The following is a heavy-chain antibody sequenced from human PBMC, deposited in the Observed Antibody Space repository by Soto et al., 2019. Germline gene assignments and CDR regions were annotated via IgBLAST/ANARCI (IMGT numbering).Heavy chain of an antibody. CDR1: GYTFTSYG. Sequence: ASVKVSCKASGYTFTSYGISWVRQAPGQGLEWMGWISAYNGNTNYAQKLQGRVTMTTDTSTSTAYMELRSLRSDDTAVYYCARYYYYDSSGSFDYWGQGTLVTVSS. CDR2: ISAYNGNT. D-gene: IGHD3-22*01. J-gene: IGHJ4*02. V-gene: IGHV1-18*01. CDR3: ARYYYYDSSGSFDY.